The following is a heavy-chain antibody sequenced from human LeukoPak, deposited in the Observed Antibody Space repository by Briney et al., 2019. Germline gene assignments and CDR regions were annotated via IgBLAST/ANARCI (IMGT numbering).Heavy chain of an antibody. D-gene: IGHD5-12*01. Sequence: AGGSLRLSCAASGLTFDDYAMHWVRQAPGKGLGWVSGISWNSGSIGYADSVKGRFTISRDNAKNSLYLQMNSLRAEDTAVYYCARGEDIVATNYYFDYWGQGTLVTVSS. CDR2: ISWNSGSI. CDR3: ARGEDIVATNYYFDY. CDR1: GLTFDDYA. J-gene: IGHJ4*02. V-gene: IGHV3-9*01.